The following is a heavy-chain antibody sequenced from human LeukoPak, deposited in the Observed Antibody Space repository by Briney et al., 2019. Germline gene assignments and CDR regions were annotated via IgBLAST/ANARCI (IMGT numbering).Heavy chain of an antibody. J-gene: IGHJ6*03. V-gene: IGHV4-30-2*01. D-gene: IGHD6-6*01. CDR2: IYHSGST. Sequence: SETLSLTCTVSGGSISSGGYYWSWIRQPPGKGLEWIGYIYHSGSTYYNPSLKSRVTISVDRSKNQFSLKLSSVTAADTAVYYCARELEYSSPTDYYYYMDVWGKGTTVTVSS. CDR3: ARELEYSSPTDYYYYMDV. CDR1: GGSISSGGYY.